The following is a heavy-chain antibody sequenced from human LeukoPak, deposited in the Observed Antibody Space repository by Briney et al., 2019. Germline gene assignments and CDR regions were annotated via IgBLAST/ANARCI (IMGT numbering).Heavy chain of an antibody. Sequence: PGGSLRLSCAASGFIFSKAWMAWVRQAPGKGLEWVGHIKTEAEDGTTDYAAPVKGRFTISRDDAKSTLYLQMNSLNTEDTAVYFCTSALNLVLGELLDYWGQGTLVTVSS. V-gene: IGHV3-15*01. CDR2: IKTEAEDGTT. CDR3: TSALNLVLGELLDY. CDR1: GFIFSKAW. J-gene: IGHJ4*02. D-gene: IGHD3-16*01.